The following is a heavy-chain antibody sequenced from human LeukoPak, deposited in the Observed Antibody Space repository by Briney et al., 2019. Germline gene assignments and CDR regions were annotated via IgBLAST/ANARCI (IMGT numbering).Heavy chain of an antibody. J-gene: IGHJ4*02. CDR2: ISSSGRTI. V-gene: IGHV3-48*03. Sequence: PGGSLRLSCAASGFTFSSYEMNWVRQAPGKGVEWVSYISSSGRTIYYADWVKGRFTIYRDNAKTSLYLQMHSLRAEDTAVYYCARASRGYSYAYNYWGQGTLVTVSS. CDR1: GFTFSSYE. CDR3: ARASRGYSYAYNY. D-gene: IGHD5-18*01.